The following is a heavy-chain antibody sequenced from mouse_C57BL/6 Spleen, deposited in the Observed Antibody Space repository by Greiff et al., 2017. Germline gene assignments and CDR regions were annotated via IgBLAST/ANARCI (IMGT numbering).Heavy chain of an antibody. J-gene: IGHJ4*01. D-gene: IGHD1-1*01. CDR3: TRVRCYYCGSVYYSMDY. CDR1: GFTFSDYY. V-gene: IGHV5-16*01. CDR2: INYDGSST. Sequence: EVQRVESEGGLVQPGSSMTISCTASGFTFSDYYMDWVRQVPETGLEWVANINYDGSSTYYMDYLTCRFIISRANAKNNLNLQMSSLKSEDTATDYCTRVRCYYCGSVYYSMDYWGQRTSVTSSS.